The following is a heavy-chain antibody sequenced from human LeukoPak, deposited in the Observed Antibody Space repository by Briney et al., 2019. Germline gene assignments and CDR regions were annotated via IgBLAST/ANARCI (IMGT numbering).Heavy chain of an antibody. CDR2: ISSSSSYI. J-gene: IGHJ4*02. D-gene: IGHD5-18*01. CDR3: ARHLSGVTGYTYGRGIDY. V-gene: IGHV3-21*01. Sequence: GGSLRLSCAASGFTFSSYSMNWVRRAPGKGLEWVSSISSSSSYIYYADSVKGRFTISRDNAKNSLYLQMNSLRAEDTAVYYCARHLSGVTGYTYGRGIDYWAREPWSPSPQ. CDR1: GFTFSSYS.